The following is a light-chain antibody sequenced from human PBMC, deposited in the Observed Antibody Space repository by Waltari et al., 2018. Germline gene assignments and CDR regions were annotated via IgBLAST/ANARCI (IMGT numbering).Light chain of an antibody. CDR2: KVS. Sequence: DVVMTQSPLSLPVTLGQPASLPCRSSQSLVHTDGNTYLSWFHQRPGQSPRRLIYKVSNRDSEVPDRFSGSGSGTDFTLKISRVEAEDVGLYYCMQSKHWPPWTFGQGTKVEIK. CDR3: MQSKHWPPWT. V-gene: IGKV2-30*02. J-gene: IGKJ1*01. CDR1: QSLVHTDGNTY.